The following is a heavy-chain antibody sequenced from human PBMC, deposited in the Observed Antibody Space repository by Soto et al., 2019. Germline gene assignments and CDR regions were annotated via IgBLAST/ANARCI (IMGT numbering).Heavy chain of an antibody. V-gene: IGHV4-59*01. CDR1: GGSISSYY. Sequence: QVQLQESGPGLVKPSETLSLTCTVSGGSISSYYWSWIRQPPGKGLEWIGYIYYSGSTNYNPSLKSRVTISVDTSKNQFSLKLSSVTAADTAGYYCATHRLAFDYWGQGTLVTVSS. J-gene: IGHJ4*02. CDR2: IYYSGST. CDR3: ATHRLAFDY.